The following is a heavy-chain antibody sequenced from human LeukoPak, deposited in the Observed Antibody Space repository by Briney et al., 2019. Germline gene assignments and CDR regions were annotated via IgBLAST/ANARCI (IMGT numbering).Heavy chain of an antibody. V-gene: IGHV3-30*18. D-gene: IGHD1-26*01. Sequence: GGSLRLSCAASGFTFSSGMHWVRQAPGKGLEWVAVISYDGNHKYYGVSVKGRFTISRDNSRNTLYLQMDSLKTEDTAVYYCAKGELHFNTCSFDYWGQGTLVTVSS. CDR2: ISYDGNHK. CDR3: AKGELHFNTCSFDY. CDR1: GFTFSSG. J-gene: IGHJ4*02.